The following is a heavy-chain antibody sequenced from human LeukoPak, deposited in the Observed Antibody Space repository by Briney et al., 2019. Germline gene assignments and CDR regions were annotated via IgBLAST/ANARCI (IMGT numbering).Heavy chain of an antibody. J-gene: IGHJ4*02. Sequence: GGSLRLSCAASGFTFDDYAMHWVRQAPGKGLEWVSGISWNSGSIGYADSVKGRFTISRDNAKNSLYLQMNSLRAEDTAVYYCARVPNYSWFGDWWGQGTLVTVSS. CDR1: GFTFDDYA. CDR2: ISWNSGSI. V-gene: IGHV3-9*01. D-gene: IGHD3-10*01. CDR3: ARVPNYSWFGDW.